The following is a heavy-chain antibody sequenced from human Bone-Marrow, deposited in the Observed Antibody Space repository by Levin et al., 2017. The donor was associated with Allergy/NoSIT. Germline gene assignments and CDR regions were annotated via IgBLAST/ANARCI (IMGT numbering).Heavy chain of an antibody. CDR1: GYTFPRFF. Sequence: PGESLKISCKASGYTFPRFFMHWVRQAPGQGLEWVGIINPNGDGTSYAQKFQGRVNMTRDTSTSTVYMELSSLRSEDTAVYYCASGDYSYGSWFLDYWGQGTLVTVSS. CDR3: ASGDYSYGSWFLDY. CDR2: INPNGDGT. V-gene: IGHV1-46*03. D-gene: IGHD5-18*01. J-gene: IGHJ4*02.